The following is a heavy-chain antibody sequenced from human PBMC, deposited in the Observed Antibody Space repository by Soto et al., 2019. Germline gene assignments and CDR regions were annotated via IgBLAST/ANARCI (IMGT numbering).Heavy chain of an antibody. CDR1: GPPFPASG. V-gene: IGHV1-58*01. J-gene: IGHJ4*02. CDR3: AAYSSGFYRAFEY. CDR2: ILVVSGDT. Sequence: SVEVSCKGSGPPFPASGVQWVRQTRGQRLEWMGWILVVSGDTNYSEMFEDRVTFSRDRSTSTVYMEMSGLRSEDTAIYYCAAYSSGFYRAFEYWGEGVLVTVSS. D-gene: IGHD3-22*01.